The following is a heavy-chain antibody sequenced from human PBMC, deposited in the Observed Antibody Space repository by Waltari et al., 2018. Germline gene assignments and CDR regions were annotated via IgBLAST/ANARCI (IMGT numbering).Heavy chain of an antibody. Sequence: QVQLQQWGAGLLKPSVNLSVTCAVYGGSFSGYYWGWNCQPTGKGLEWIGEINHSGSTNYNPSLKSRVTISVDTSKNQFSLKLSSVTAADTAVYYCARHSVGATTTPPTGFDYWGQGTLVTVSS. CDR2: INHSGST. J-gene: IGHJ4*02. CDR3: ARHSVGATTTPPTGFDY. CDR1: GGSFSGYY. V-gene: IGHV4-34*01. D-gene: IGHD1-26*01.